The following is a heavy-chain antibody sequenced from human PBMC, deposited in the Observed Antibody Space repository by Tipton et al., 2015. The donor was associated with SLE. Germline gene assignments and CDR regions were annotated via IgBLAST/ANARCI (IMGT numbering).Heavy chain of an antibody. CDR1: GFTFSSYG. CDR3: ARDQLRLQTDAFDI. D-gene: IGHD5-24*01. V-gene: IGHV3-48*03. J-gene: IGHJ3*02. Sequence: GSLRLSCAASGFTFSSYGMHWVRQAPGKGLEWVSYISSSGSTIYYADSVKGRFTISRDNAKNSLYMQMNSLRADDTAVYYCARDQLRLQTDAFDIWGQGTMVTVSS. CDR2: ISSSGSTI.